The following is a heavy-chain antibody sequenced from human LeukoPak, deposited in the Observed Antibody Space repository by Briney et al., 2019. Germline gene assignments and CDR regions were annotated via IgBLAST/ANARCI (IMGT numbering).Heavy chain of an antibody. V-gene: IGHV3-74*01. CDR1: GFTFSGYW. J-gene: IGHJ5*02. CDR2: IKSDGSST. CDR3: TRSDWFDP. Sequence: GGSLRLSCAASGFTFSGYWMHWVRQAPGKGLVWVSRIKSDGSSTTYADSVKGRFTISRDNAQNTLYLQMNSLRAEDTAVYYCTRSDWFDPWGQGTLVIVSS.